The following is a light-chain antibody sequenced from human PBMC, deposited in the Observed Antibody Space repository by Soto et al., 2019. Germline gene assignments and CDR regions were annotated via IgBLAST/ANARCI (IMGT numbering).Light chain of an antibody. CDR2: GAS. V-gene: IGKV3-20*01. CDR3: QQYGSSPWT. Sequence: EIVLTQSPGTLSLSPGERATLSCRASQSVSSSYLAWYQQKPGQDPRLLIYGASSRATGIPDRFHGSGSGTDFTLTSSRLEPEDFAVYYCQQYGSSPWTFGQGTKVEIK. J-gene: IGKJ1*01. CDR1: QSVSSSY.